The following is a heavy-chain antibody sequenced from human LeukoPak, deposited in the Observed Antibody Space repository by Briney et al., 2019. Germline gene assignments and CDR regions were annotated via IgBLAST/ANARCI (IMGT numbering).Heavy chain of an antibody. Sequence: GGSLRLSCAASGFTFSSYGMSWVRQAPGKGLEWVSAISGSGGSTYYADSVKGRSTISRDNSKNTLYLQMNSLRAEDTAVYYCAKHFPQYQLRISWFDPWGQGTLVTVSS. V-gene: IGHV3-23*01. J-gene: IGHJ5*02. CDR3: AKHFPQYQLRISWFDP. CDR2: ISGSGGST. D-gene: IGHD2-2*01. CDR1: GFTFSSYG.